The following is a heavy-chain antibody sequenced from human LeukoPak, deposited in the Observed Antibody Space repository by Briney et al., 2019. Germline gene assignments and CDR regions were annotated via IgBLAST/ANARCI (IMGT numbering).Heavy chain of an antibody. CDR2: IYHSGST. J-gene: IGHJ2*01. V-gene: IGHV4-38-2*02. D-gene: IGHD6-19*01. CDR3: ARTPYSSGWQCWYFDL. CDR1: GYSISSGYY. Sequence: SETLSLTCTVSGYSISSGYYWGWIRQPPGKGLEWIGSIYHSGSTYYNPSLKSRVTISVDTSKNQFSLKLSSVTAADTAVYYCARTPYSSGWQCWYFDLWGRGTLVTVSS.